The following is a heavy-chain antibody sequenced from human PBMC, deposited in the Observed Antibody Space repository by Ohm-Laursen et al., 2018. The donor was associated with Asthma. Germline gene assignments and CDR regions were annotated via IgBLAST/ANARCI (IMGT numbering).Heavy chain of an antibody. CDR3: ARGLIGWLQSNWFDP. D-gene: IGHD5-24*01. V-gene: IGHV4-30-2*01. Sequence: TLSLTCVVSGGSISSGGYSWSWIRQPPGKGLEWIGYIYHSGSTYYNPSLKSRVTISVDTSKNQFSLKLSSVTAADTAVYYCARGLIGWLQSNWFDPWGQGTLVTVSS. CDR2: IYHSGST. J-gene: IGHJ5*02. CDR1: GGSISSGGYS.